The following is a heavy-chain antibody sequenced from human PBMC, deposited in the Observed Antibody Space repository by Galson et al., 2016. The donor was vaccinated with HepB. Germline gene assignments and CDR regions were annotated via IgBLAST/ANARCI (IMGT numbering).Heavy chain of an antibody. J-gene: IGHJ4*02. D-gene: IGHD2-15*01. CDR2: MSYDGSNE. V-gene: IGHV3-30*03. CDR1: GFTFSRYA. Sequence: SLRLSCAASGFTFSRYAMHWVRQAPGKGLEWVAVMSYDGSNEDYIDSVKGRFSISRDNSENTLYLQMSSLRVEDTALYYCVRHDIGGFDGWGQGTLVTVSS. CDR3: VRHDIGGFDG.